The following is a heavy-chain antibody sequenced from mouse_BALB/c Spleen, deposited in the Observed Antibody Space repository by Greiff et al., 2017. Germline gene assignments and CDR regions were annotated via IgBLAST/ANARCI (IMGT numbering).Heavy chain of an antibody. J-gene: IGHJ4*01. CDR2: IWAGGST. CDR1: GFSLTSYG. D-gene: IGHD2-4*01. CDR3: ARAYYDYDGDYARDY. Sequence: VQVVESGPGLVAPSQSLSITCTVSGFSLTSYGVHWVRQPPGKGLEWLGVIWAGGSTNYNSALMSRLSISKDNSKSQVFLKMNSLQTDDTAMYYCARAYYDYDGDYARDYWGQGTSVTVSS. V-gene: IGHV2-9*02.